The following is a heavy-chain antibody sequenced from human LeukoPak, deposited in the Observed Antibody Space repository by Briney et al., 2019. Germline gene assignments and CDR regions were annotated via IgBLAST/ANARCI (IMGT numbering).Heavy chain of an antibody. D-gene: IGHD3-10*01. J-gene: IGHJ4*02. Sequence: SETLSLTCTVSGGSISSSSYYWGWIRQPPGKGLEWIGYIYYSGSTYYNPSLKSRVTISVDTSKNQFSLKLSSVTAADTAVYYCARALRGVRGSIDYWGQGTLVTVSS. CDR3: ARALRGVRGSIDY. V-gene: IGHV4-30-4*08. CDR1: GGSISSSSYY. CDR2: IYYSGST.